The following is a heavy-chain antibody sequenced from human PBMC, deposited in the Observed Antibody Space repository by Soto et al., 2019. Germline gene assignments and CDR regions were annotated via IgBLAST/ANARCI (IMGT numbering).Heavy chain of an antibody. Sequence: SVKVSCKASGGTFSSYAISWVRQAPGQGLEWMGGIIPIFGTANYAQKFQGRVTITADESTSTAYMELSSLRSEDTAVSYCSRTYDFWSGYYYYYGMDVWGQGTTVTAP. J-gene: IGHJ6*02. V-gene: IGHV1-69*13. CDR2: IIPIFGTA. D-gene: IGHD3-3*01. CDR3: SRTYDFWSGYYYYYGMDV. CDR1: GGTFSSYA.